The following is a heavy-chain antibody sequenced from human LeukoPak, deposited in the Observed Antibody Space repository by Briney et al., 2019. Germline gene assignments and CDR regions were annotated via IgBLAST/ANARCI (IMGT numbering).Heavy chain of an antibody. V-gene: IGHV4-59*08. CDR2: MYYSGST. CDR3: ARHSRGYDSEFGY. Sequence: ASETLSLTCTVSGDSIITYCWSWIRQPPGKGLEWIGYMYYSGSTNYNPSLKSRVTISVDKSRNQFSLTLSSVTAADTAVYYCARHSRGYDSEFGYWGQGTLVTVSS. D-gene: IGHD5-12*01. CDR1: GDSIITYC. J-gene: IGHJ4*02.